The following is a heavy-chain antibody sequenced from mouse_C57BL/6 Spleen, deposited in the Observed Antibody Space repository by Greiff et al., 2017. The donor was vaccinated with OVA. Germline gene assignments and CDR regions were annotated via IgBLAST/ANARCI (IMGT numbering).Heavy chain of an antibody. CDR2: ISDGGSYT. J-gene: IGHJ2*01. D-gene: IGHD1-1*01. CDR1: GFTFSSYA. V-gene: IGHV5-4*03. Sequence: EVKVVESGGGLVKPGGSLKLSCAASGFTFSSYAMSWVRQTPEKRLEWVATISDGGSYTYYPDNVKGRFTISRDNAKNNLYLQMSHLKSEDTAMYYCARGGYYGSSPYFDYWGQGTTLTVSS. CDR3: ARGGYYGSSPYFDY.